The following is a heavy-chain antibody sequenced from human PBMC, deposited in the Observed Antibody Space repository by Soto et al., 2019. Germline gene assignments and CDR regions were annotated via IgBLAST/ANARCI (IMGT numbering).Heavy chain of an antibody. J-gene: IGHJ4*02. CDR2: IYTRGST. V-gene: IGHV4-4*07. Sequence: SETLSLTCTVSGGSISSYYWSWIRQPAGKGLEWVGRIYTRGSTNYNPSLKSRVTMSVDTSKNQFSLKLGSVTAADTAVYYCARGIADSGIDYWGQGXLVTVSS. CDR1: GGSISSYY. CDR3: ARGIADSGIDY. D-gene: IGHD6-13*01.